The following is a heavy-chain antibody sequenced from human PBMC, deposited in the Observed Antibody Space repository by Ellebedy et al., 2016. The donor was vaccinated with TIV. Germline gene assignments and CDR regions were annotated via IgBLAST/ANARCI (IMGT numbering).Heavy chain of an antibody. J-gene: IGHJ4*02. V-gene: IGHV4-39*02. CDR1: GGSISSGSYY. Sequence: SETLFLTXAVSGGSISSGSYYWGWIRQPPGKGLEWIGNIYYSGSTYYNPSLKSRVTLSVDTSKNHFSLKLSSVTAADTAVYYCAAYYYGPGSYYFPYYFDYWGQGSLVTVSS. CDR3: AAYYYGPGSYYFPYYFDY. CDR2: IYYSGST. D-gene: IGHD3-10*01.